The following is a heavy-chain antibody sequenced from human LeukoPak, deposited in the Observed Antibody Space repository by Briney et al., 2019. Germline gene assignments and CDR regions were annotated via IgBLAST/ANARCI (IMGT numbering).Heavy chain of an antibody. CDR1: GFTFSSYG. J-gene: IGHJ6*02. CDR2: IWSDGSNK. Sequence: GGSLRLSCAASGFTFSSYGMHWVRQTPGKGREWVAIIWSDGSNKYYADSVKGRFTISRDNSKNTLYLQMNSLRAEDTAVYYCAKGLTAAGTSRGMDVWGQGTTVTVSS. CDR3: AKGLTAAGTSRGMDV. D-gene: IGHD6-13*01. V-gene: IGHV3-33*06.